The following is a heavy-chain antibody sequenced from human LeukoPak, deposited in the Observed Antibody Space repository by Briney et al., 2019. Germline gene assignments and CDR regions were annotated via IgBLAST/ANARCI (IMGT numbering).Heavy chain of an antibody. CDR1: GFTFRTYG. D-gene: IGHD3-10*01. V-gene: IGHV3-30*18. Sequence: GGSLRLSCAASGFTFRTYGMHWVRQAPGKGLEWVAVISYDGDPKFYADSVKGRFTISRDNSKNTLYLHLNSLRVEDTAIYYCAKDVSALTYNASWPGPGFWGQGTLVSVSS. CDR3: AKDVSALTYNASWPGPGF. J-gene: IGHJ4*02. CDR2: ISYDGDPK.